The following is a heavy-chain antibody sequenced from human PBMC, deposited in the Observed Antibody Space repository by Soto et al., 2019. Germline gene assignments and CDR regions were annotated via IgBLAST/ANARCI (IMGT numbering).Heavy chain of an antibody. D-gene: IGHD3-3*01. V-gene: IGHV4-34*01. CDR3: ARSNFWSGSSGFDY. CDR1: GGSFSGYY. J-gene: IGHJ4*02. CDR2: INHSGST. Sequence: PSETLSLTCAVYGGSFSGYYWSWIRQPPGKGLEWIGEINHSGSTNYNPSLKSRVTISVDTSKNQFSLKLSSVTAADTAVYYCARSNFWSGSSGFDYWGQVTLVTVSS.